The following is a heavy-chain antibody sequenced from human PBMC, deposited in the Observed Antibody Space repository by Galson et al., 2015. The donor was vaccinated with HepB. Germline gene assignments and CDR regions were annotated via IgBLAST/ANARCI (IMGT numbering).Heavy chain of an antibody. CDR1: GGSVNSGSYY. D-gene: IGHD5-24*01. V-gene: IGHV4-61*01. CDR2: IFFTGTT. J-gene: IGHJ3*02. CDR3: ARVVMATAWHEGFDI. Sequence: ETLSLTCTVSGGSVNSGSYYWSWIRQPPGKGLEWIGYIFFTGTTNYNPSLKSRVTMSVDTSKNQFTLKLSSVTAADTAVYYCARVVMATAWHEGFDIWGQGTMLTVSS.